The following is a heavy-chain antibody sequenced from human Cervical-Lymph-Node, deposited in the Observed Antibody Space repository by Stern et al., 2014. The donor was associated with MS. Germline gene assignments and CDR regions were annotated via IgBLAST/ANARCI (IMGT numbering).Heavy chain of an antibody. V-gene: IGHV1-8*01. CDR3: ARGRELLSLDY. D-gene: IGHD1-26*01. CDR2: MNPDSGNA. J-gene: IGHJ4*02. Sequence: MQLVESGAEVKKPGASVKVSCKASGYTFTRYDINWVRQGTGQGLEWMGWMNPDSGNAVYAQKFQGRVTMTRDTSTSTAYLELTSLRSEDTAVFYCARGRELLSLDYWGQGTLVTVSS. CDR1: GYTFTRYD.